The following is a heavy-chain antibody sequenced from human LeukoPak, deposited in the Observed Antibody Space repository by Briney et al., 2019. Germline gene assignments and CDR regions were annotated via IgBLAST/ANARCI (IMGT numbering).Heavy chain of an antibody. CDR1: GFSFSSYA. J-gene: IGHJ3*02. D-gene: IGHD3-22*01. V-gene: IGHV3-23*01. CDR3: ARATMTDAFDI. Sequence: GGSLRLSCTASGFSFSSYAMSWVRQAPGKGLEWVSGISGSGGSTFYADSVKGRFTISRDNAKNSLYLQMNSLRAEDTAVYYCARATMTDAFDIWGQGTMVTVSS. CDR2: ISGSGGST.